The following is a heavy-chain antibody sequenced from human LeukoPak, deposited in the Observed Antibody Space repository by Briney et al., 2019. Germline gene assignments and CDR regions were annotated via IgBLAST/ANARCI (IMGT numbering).Heavy chain of an antibody. J-gene: IGHJ4*02. CDR1: GYTFTGYY. CDR2: INPNSGGT. V-gene: IGHV1-2*02. Sequence: GASVRVSCKASGYTFTGYYMHWVRQAPGQGLEWMGWINPNSGGTNYAQKFQGRVTMTRDTSISTAYMELSRLRSDDTAVYYCAREDTAMVPFDYWGQGTLVTVSS. D-gene: IGHD5-18*01. CDR3: AREDTAMVPFDY.